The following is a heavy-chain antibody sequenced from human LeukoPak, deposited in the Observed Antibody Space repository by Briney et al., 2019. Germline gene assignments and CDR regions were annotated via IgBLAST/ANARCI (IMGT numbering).Heavy chain of an antibody. Sequence: SETLSLTCTVSGGSISSSSYYWGWIRQPPGKGLEWIGEINHSGSTNYNPSLKSRVTISVDTSKNQFSLKLSSVTAADTAVYYCARRYSSGPDYWGQGTLVTVSS. CDR2: INHSGST. CDR1: GGSISSSSYY. CDR3: ARRYSSGPDY. J-gene: IGHJ4*02. V-gene: IGHV4-39*07. D-gene: IGHD6-19*01.